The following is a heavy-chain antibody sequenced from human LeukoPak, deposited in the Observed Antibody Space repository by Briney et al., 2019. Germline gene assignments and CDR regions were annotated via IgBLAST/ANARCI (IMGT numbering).Heavy chain of an antibody. V-gene: IGHV3-21*01. Sequence: GGSLRLSCAASAFTFSSYSMNWVRQAPGKGLEWVSIISSSSNDIHYAGSVKGRFTISRDNTKNSLYLQMNSLRDEDTAVYYCARGATTDTRHLDYWGQGTLVTVSP. CDR3: ARGATTDTRHLDY. CDR2: ISSSSNDI. J-gene: IGHJ4*02. D-gene: IGHD4-17*01. CDR1: AFTFSSYS.